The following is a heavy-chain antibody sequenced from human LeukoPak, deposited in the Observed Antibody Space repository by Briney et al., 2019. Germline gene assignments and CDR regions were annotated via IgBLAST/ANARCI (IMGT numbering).Heavy chain of an antibody. CDR2: IYPSGGTT. Sequence: SETLSLTCTVSGGSINSGSHYWSWIRQPAGKGLEWIGRIYPSGGTTNYNPSLKSRVTIPVDTSKNQFSLKLTSVTAADTAVYYCAKVMTMVVHVFDIWGQGTMVTVSS. D-gene: IGHD4/OR15-4a*01. CDR1: GGSINSGSHY. V-gene: IGHV4-61*02. J-gene: IGHJ3*02. CDR3: AKVMTMVVHVFDI.